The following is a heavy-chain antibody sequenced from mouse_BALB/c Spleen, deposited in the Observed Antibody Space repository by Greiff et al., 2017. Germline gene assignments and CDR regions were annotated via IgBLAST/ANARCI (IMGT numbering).Heavy chain of an antibody. CDR1: GYTFTSYW. V-gene: IGHV1S81*02. Sequence: QVQLQQPGAELVKPGASVKLSCKASGYTFTSYWMHWVKQRPGPGLEWIGEINPSNGRTNYNEKFKSKATLTVDKSSSTAYMQLSSLTSEDSAVYYCATYYYGFDYWGQGTTLTVSS. J-gene: IGHJ2*01. CDR2: INPSNGRT. D-gene: IGHD1-1*01. CDR3: ATYYYGFDY.